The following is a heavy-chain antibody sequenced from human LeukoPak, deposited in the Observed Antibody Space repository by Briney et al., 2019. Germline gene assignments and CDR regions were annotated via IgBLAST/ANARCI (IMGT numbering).Heavy chain of an antibody. CDR1: GFTFDDYA. V-gene: IGHV3-9*01. Sequence: AGGSLRLSCAASGFTFDDYAMHWVRQRPGKGLEWGSGISWNSGRIGYADSVKGRFTISRDNAKNTLYLQMNSLTPEDTASYFCAKDLFGGRYYRDYFYYVDLWGKGTTVTVSS. D-gene: IGHD1-26*01. J-gene: IGHJ6*03. CDR3: AKDLFGGRYYRDYFYYVDL. CDR2: ISWNSGRI.